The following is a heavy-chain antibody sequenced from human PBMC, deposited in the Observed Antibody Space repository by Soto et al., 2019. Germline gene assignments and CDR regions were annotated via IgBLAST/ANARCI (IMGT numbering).Heavy chain of an antibody. J-gene: IGHJ6*02. V-gene: IGHV1-69*02. CDR1: GGTFSSYT. Sequence: ASVKVSCKASGGTFSSYTITWVRQAPGQGLEWMGRIVPILCIPNYAQKFQGRVTITADKSTSTAYMELSSLRSEDTAVYYCVRMRGRCGMVVWCQGLMGAVSS. CDR3: VRMRGRCGMVV. CDR2: IVPILCIP. D-gene: IGHD1-1*01.